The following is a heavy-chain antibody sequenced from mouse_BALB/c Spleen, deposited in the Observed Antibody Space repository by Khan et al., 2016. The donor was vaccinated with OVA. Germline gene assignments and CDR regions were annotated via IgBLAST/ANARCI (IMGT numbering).Heavy chain of an antibody. V-gene: IGHV1-20*02. J-gene: IGHJ2*01. Sequence: VQLKQSGPELVKPGASVKISCKASGYSFTGYFMNWVMQSHGKSLEWIGRINPHIGETFYNQKFKGKATLTVDESSSTAHMVLRSLASKDSAVYYCARIYGSDFGYWGQGTTLTVSS. CDR2: INPHIGET. CDR1: GYSFTGYF. CDR3: ARIYGSDFGY. D-gene: IGHD1-1*01.